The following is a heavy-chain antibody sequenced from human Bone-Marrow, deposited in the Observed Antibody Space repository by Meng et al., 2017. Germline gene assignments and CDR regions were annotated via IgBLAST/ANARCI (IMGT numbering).Heavy chain of an antibody. Sequence: QVRLVESGGGVVQPGTSLRLSCAASGFTFSDHAMHWVRRAPGKGLEWVTFIWYDGRNKYYADSVKGRFTISRDNSKNTLALQMNSLGAEDTAVYYCARDGRNGYNLDYWGQGTLVTVSS. CDR1: GFTFSDHA. CDR2: IWYDGRNK. CDR3: ARDGRNGYNLDY. D-gene: IGHD5-24*01. J-gene: IGHJ4*02. V-gene: IGHV3-33*01.